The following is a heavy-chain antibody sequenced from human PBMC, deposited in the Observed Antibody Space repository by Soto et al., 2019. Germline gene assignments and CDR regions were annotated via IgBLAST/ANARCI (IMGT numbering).Heavy chain of an antibody. CDR1: GGSISSYY. V-gene: IGHV4-59*08. CDR2: IYYSGST. Sequence: PSETLSLTCTVSGGSISSYYWSWIRQPPGKGLEWIGYIYYSGSTNYNPSLKSRVTISVDTSKNQFSLKLSSVTAADTAVYCCARLSSRVTNWFDPWGQGTLVTVSS. CDR3: ARLSSRVTNWFDP. D-gene: IGHD5-18*01. J-gene: IGHJ5*02.